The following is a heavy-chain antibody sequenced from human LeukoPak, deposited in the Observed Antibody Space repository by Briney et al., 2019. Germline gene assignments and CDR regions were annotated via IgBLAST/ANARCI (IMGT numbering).Heavy chain of an antibody. V-gene: IGHV4-34*09. Sequence: PSETLSLTCAVYGGSFSGYYWSWIRQPPGKGLEWIGEINHSGSTNYNPSLKSRVTISVDTSKNQFSLKLSSVTAADTAVYYCARETRDDYYYYYGMDVWGQGTTVTVSS. CDR1: GGSFSGYY. CDR2: INHSGST. J-gene: IGHJ6*02. CDR3: ARETRDDYYYYYGMDV.